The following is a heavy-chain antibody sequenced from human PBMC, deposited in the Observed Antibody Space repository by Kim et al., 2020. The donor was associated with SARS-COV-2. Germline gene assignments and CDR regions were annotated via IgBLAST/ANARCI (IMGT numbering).Heavy chain of an antibody. Sequence: SETLSLTCAVYGGSFSGYYWSWIRQPPGKGLEWIGEINHSGSTNYNPSLKSRVTISVDTSKNQFSLKLSSVTAADTAVYYCARRNYGSGSYYWRVYYFDYWGQGTLVTVSS. V-gene: IGHV4-34*01. J-gene: IGHJ4*02. CDR1: GGSFSGYY. D-gene: IGHD3-10*01. CDR2: INHSGST. CDR3: ARRNYGSGSYYWRVYYFDY.